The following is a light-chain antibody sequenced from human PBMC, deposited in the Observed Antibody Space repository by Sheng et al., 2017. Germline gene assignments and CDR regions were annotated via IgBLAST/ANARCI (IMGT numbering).Light chain of an antibody. CDR3: QQRATWPIT. CDR2: GAS. V-gene: IGKV3-11*01. J-gene: IGKJ5*01. Sequence: DIVLTQSPAALSLSPGDRATLSCRASESVGNSLAWYQFRPGQAPRLLIYGASARAPGIPARFSGAASGTAATLTISSLEPEDFAVYYCQQRATWPITFGQGTTT. CDR1: ESVGNS.